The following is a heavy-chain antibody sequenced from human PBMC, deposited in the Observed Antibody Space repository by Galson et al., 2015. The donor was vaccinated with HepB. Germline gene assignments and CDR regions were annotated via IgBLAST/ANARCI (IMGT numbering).Heavy chain of an antibody. D-gene: IGHD3-22*01. V-gene: IGHV4-30-2*01. J-gene: IGHJ4*02. CDR2: IYNTGSS. Sequence: LTCAVSGASISSGDYCWSWIRQPPGKGLEWVGYIYNTGSSYHPPSLKSRVTISIDRSKNQFSLKLTSVTAADTAVYYCARTVANSGYLDHWGQGTLVTVSS. CDR3: ARTVANSGYLDH. CDR1: GASISSGDYC.